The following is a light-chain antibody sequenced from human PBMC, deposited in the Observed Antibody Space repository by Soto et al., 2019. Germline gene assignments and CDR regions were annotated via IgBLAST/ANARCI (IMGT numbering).Light chain of an antibody. J-gene: IGKJ1*01. CDR3: QQYGSSTAWT. CDR2: GAS. V-gene: IGKV3-20*01. CDR1: QSVSSTY. Sequence: EIVLTQSPGTLSLSPGKRATLSCRASQSVSSTYLAWYQQKPGQSPRLLIYGASTRATGIPDRFSGSASGTDFTLTISRLEPEDFAVYYCQQYGSSTAWTVGQGTKVEIK.